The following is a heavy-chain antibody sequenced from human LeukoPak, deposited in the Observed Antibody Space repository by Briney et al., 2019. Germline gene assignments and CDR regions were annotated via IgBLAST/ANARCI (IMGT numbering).Heavy chain of an antibody. CDR1: GFPLRSYG. CDR2: ISGSGGST. D-gene: IGHD3-10*01. CDR3: AKDWVTMVRGVIDFDY. J-gene: IGHJ4*02. Sequence: GSLRLSWAASGFPLRSYGINRVRPAPGKGLEWVSAISGSGGSTYYADSVKGRFTISRDNSKNTLYLQMNSLRAEDTAVYYCAKDWVTMVRGVIDFDYWGQGTLVTVSS. V-gene: IGHV3-23*01.